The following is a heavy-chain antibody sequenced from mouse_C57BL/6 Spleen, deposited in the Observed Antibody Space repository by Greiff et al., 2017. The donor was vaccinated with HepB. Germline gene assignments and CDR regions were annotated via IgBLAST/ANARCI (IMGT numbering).Heavy chain of an antibody. CDR3: TRSYGSSYWYFDV. CDR1: GFTLSSYA. Sequence: EVQGVESGEGLVKPGGSLKLSCAASGFTLSSYAMSGVRQTPEKRLEWVAYISSGDDYIYYADTVKGRFTSSRDNARNTLYLQMGSLKSEDTAMYYCTRSYGSSYWYFDVWGTGTTVTVSS. V-gene: IGHV5-9-1*02. CDR2: ISSGDDYI. J-gene: IGHJ1*03. D-gene: IGHD1-1*01.